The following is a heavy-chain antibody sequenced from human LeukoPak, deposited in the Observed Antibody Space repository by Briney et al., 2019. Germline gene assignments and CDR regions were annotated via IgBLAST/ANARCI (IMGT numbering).Heavy chain of an antibody. D-gene: IGHD6-19*01. J-gene: IGHJ4*02. CDR1: GGSFSGYY. Sequence: SEALSLTCAVYGGSFSGYYWSWIRQPPGNGLEWIGEINHSGSTNYNPSLKSRVTISVDTSKNQFSLKLSSVTAADTAVYYCARVSYSCGWYRYFDYWGQGTLVTVSS. CDR2: INHSGST. V-gene: IGHV4-34*01. CDR3: ARVSYSCGWYRYFDY.